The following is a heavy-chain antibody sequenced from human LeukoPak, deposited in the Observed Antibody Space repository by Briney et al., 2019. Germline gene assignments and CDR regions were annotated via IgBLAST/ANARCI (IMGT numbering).Heavy chain of an antibody. Sequence: GGSLRLSCAASGITFSNYAMSWVRQAPGKALEWVSTISGSGGSTYYADSVKGRFTIFRDNSKNTHYLQMSSLRAEDTAVYYCASTIHGSGWYRAYFRHWGQGTLVTVSS. V-gene: IGHV3-23*01. D-gene: IGHD6-19*01. CDR2: ISGSGGST. CDR3: ASTIHGSGWYRAYFRH. CDR1: GITFSNYA. J-gene: IGHJ1*01.